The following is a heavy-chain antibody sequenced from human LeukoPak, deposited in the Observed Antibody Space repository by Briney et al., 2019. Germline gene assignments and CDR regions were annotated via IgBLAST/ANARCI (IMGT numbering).Heavy chain of an antibody. CDR2: INPNSGGT. D-gene: IGHD2-15*01. Sequence: ASVKLSCKASGYTVTGYYMHWVRQAPGQGLEWMGWINPNSGGTNYAQKFQGRVTMTRDTSISTAYMELSRLRSDDTAVYYCARKLGYCSGGSCYGPNWFDPWGQGTLVTVSS. J-gene: IGHJ5*02. CDR3: ARKLGYCSGGSCYGPNWFDP. V-gene: IGHV1-2*02. CDR1: GYTVTGYY.